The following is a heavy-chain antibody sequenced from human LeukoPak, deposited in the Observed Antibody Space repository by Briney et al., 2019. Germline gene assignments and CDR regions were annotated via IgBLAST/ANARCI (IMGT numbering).Heavy chain of an antibody. J-gene: IGHJ5*02. CDR3: ARGAPRPKGSGYWGLFDP. CDR1: GYSFSTYY. Sequence: ASVKVSCKASGYSFSTYYIHWVRQAPGQGLEWMGIINPSGGSPVYAQNFRGGVTMTRDASTSTVYMDLSSLRSEDTAVYYCARGAPRPKGSGYWGLFDPWGQGTLVTVSS. CDR2: INPSGGSP. V-gene: IGHV1-46*01. D-gene: IGHD3-22*01.